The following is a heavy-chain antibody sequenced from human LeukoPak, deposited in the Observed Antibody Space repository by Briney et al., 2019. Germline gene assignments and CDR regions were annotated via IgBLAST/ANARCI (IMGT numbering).Heavy chain of an antibody. CDR3: ATDGQQRPRSHYGMDV. CDR1: GYTLTELS. J-gene: IGHJ6*02. D-gene: IGHD6-13*01. Sequence: ASVKVSCKVSGYTLTELSMHWVRQAPGKGLEWMGGFDPEDGETIYARKFQGRVTMTEDTSTDTAYMELSSLRSEDTAVYYRATDGQQRPRSHYGMDVWGQGTTVTVSS. CDR2: FDPEDGET. V-gene: IGHV1-24*01.